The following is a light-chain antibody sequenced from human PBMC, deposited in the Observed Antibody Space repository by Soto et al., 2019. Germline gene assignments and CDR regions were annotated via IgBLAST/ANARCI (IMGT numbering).Light chain of an antibody. CDR3: ASYAGSQNYV. V-gene: IGLV2-8*01. CDR1: SADVGGYNF. Sequence: QSALTQPPSASGSLGQSVTISCTGTSADVGGYNFVSWYQQHPGKAPKLMIFEVSQRPSGVPDRFSGSKPGNTASLTVSELQAEDEADYYCASYAGSQNYVFGTGTKVTVL. CDR2: EVS. J-gene: IGLJ1*01.